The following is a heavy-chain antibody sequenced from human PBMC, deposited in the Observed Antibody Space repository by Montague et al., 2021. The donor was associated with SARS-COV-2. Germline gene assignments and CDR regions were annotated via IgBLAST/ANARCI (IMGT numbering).Heavy chain of an antibody. D-gene: IGHD3-10*01. V-gene: IGHV3-33*08. CDR1: GFTFSSYG. Sequence: RLSWSASGFTFSSYGMHWVRQAPGKGLEWVADIWNDGSNQYYVDSVKGRFTISRDNSKNTLNLQMNSLRAEDTAVYYCAREYSAPRWFGEYNRYGMDVWGQGTSFNFSS. J-gene: IGHJ6*02. CDR3: AREYSAPRWFGEYNRYGMDV. CDR2: IWNDGSNQ.